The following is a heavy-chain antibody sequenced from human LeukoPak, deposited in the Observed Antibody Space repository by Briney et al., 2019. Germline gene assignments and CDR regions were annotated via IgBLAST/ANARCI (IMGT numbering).Heavy chain of an antibody. CDR2: INAGNGNT. CDR1: GYTFTSYA. D-gene: IGHD2-21*02. CDR3: ANTYCGGDCYTSAAFDI. J-gene: IGHJ3*02. Sequence: ASVKVSCKAPGYTFTSYAMHWVRQAPGQRLEWMGWINAGNGNTKYSQKFQGRVTITRDTSASTAYMELSSLRSEDTAVYYCANTYCGGDCYTSAAFDIWGQGTMITVSS. V-gene: IGHV1-3*01.